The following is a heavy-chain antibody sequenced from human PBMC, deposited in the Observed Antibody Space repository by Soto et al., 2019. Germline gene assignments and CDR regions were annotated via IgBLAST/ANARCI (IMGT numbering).Heavy chain of an antibody. Sequence: PSETLSLTCTVSGGSISSSSYYWGWIRQPPGKGLEWIGSIYYSGSTYYNPSLKSRVTISVDTSKNQFSLKLSSVTAADTAVYYCAGVLRFLEWSPYYYYGMDVWGQGTTVTVSS. CDR3: AGVLRFLEWSPYYYYGMDV. CDR2: IYYSGST. V-gene: IGHV4-39*01. J-gene: IGHJ6*02. D-gene: IGHD3-3*01. CDR1: GGSISSSSYY.